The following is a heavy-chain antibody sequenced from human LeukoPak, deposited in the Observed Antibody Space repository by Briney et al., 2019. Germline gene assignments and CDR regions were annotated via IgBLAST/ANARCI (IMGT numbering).Heavy chain of an antibody. J-gene: IGHJ3*02. CDR1: GFTFISSA. D-gene: IGHD1-26*01. CDR3: AAAGGSYSGWGFDI. V-gene: IGHV1-58*02. CDR2: IVVGSGNT. Sequence: GTSVKVSCKASGFTFISSAMQWVRQARGQRLEWIGWIVVGSGNTNYAQKFQERVTITRDVSTSKAYMELSSLRSEDTAVYYCAAAGGSYSGWGFDIWGQGTVVTVSS.